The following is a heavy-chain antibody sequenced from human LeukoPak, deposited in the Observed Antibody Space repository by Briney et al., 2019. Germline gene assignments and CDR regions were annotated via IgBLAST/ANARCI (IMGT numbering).Heavy chain of an antibody. D-gene: IGHD2-2*01. CDR2: IYHSGST. CDR3: ARVPVYCSSTSCYPYYFDY. V-gene: IGHV4-38-2*02. CDR1: GYSISSGYY. Sequence: SETLSLTCTVSGYSISSGYYWGWIRQPPGKGLEWIGSIYHSGSTYYNPSLKSRVTISVDTSKNQFSLKLSSVTAADTAVYYCARVPVYCSSTSCYPYYFDYWGQGTLDTVSS. J-gene: IGHJ4*02.